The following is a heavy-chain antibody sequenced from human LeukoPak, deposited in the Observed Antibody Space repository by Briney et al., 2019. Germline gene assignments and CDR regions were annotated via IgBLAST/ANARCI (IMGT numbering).Heavy chain of an antibody. J-gene: IGHJ6*03. Sequence: GGSLRLSCAASGFTFSSYSMNWVRQAPGKGLEWVSSISSSSSYIYYADSVKGRFTISRDNAKNSLYLQMNSLRAEDAAVYYCARRYDFWSYYYMDVWGKGTTVTVSS. CDR2: ISSSSSYI. D-gene: IGHD3-3*01. V-gene: IGHV3-21*01. CDR3: ARRYDFWSYYYMDV. CDR1: GFTFSSYS.